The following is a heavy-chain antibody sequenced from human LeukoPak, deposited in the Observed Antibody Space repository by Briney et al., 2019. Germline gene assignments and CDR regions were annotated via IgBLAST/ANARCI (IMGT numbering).Heavy chain of an antibody. Sequence: GTSLRLSCEASGFTFSTFPMHWVRQTPDKRLEWVPVISDDGRDTYYADSVKGRFTISRDNSKNTRYLQMNSLSPEDTAVVYCARVGRVSIYPSYMDVWGKGTTVTVSS. J-gene: IGHJ6*03. V-gene: IGHV3-30*04. CDR1: GFTFSTFP. CDR3: ARVGRVSIYPSYMDV. D-gene: IGHD6-6*01. CDR2: ISDDGRDT.